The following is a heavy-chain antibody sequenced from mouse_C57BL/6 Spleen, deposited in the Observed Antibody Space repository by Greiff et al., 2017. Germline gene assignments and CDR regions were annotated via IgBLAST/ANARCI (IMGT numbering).Heavy chain of an antibody. Sequence: VKLQESGAELARPGASVKLSCKASGYTFTSYGISWVKQRPGQGLEWIGEIYPRSGNTYYNEKFKGMATLTADKSSSTAYMELRSLTSEDSAVYCCARAGDSSGYGYAMDYWGQGTSVTVSS. V-gene: IGHV1-81*01. CDR1: GYTFTSYG. CDR2: IYPRSGNT. D-gene: IGHD3-2*02. J-gene: IGHJ4*01. CDR3: ARAGDSSGYGYAMDY.